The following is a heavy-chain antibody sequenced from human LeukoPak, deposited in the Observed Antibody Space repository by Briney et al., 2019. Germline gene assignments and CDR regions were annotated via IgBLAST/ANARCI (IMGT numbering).Heavy chain of an antibody. Sequence: GGSLRLSCAASGFTFSSYAMCWVRQAPGKGLEWVSAISGSGGSTYYADSVKGRLTISRDNSKNTLYLQMNSLRAEDTAVYYCANRYGSGSYPFDYWGQGTLVTVSS. CDR1: GFTFSSYA. D-gene: IGHD3-10*01. CDR3: ANRYGSGSYPFDY. V-gene: IGHV3-23*01. CDR2: ISGSGGST. J-gene: IGHJ4*02.